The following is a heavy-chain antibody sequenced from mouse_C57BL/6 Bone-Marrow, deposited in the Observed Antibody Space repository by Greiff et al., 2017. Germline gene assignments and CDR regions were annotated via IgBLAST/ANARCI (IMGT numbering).Heavy chain of an antibody. D-gene: IGHD1-1*01. V-gene: IGHV1-50*01. J-gene: IGHJ2*01. CDR1: GYTFTSYW. CDR2: IDPSDSYT. CDR3: ARGYYGSIYFDY. Sequence: VQLQQPGAELVKPGASVKLSCKASGYTFTSYWMQWVKQRPGQGLEWIGEIDPSDSYTNYNQKFKGKATLTVDTSSSTAYMQLSSLTSEDSAVYYCARGYYGSIYFDYWGQGTTLTVSS.